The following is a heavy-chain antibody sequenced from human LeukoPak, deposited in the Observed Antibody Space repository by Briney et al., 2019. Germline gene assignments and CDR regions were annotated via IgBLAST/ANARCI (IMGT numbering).Heavy chain of an antibody. CDR3: ARVGSDYYDSSGYYDYYYYYMDV. D-gene: IGHD3-22*01. V-gene: IGHV1-18*01. CDR2: ISAYNGNT. Sequence: ASVKVSCKASGYTFTSYGISWVRQAPGQGLEWMGWISAYNGNTNYAQKLQGRVIMTTDTSTSTAYMELRSLRSDDTAVYYCARVGSDYYDSSGYYDYYYYYMDVWGKGTTVTVSS. J-gene: IGHJ6*03. CDR1: GYTFTSYG.